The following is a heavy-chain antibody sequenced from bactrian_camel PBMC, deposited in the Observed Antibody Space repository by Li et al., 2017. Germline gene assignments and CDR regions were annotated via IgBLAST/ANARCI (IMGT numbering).Heavy chain of an antibody. J-gene: IGHJ4*01. V-gene: IGHV3S1*01. D-gene: IGHD7*01. CDR1: GFGPKVYC. CDR3: ATGAPHRR. CDR2: MDIDGIHPERGTT. Sequence: QVQLVESGGGVVQPGGSLRLSCVGSGFGPKVYCMGWFRQAPGKEREGVAGMDIDGIHPERGTTYYADSVKGRFTITLDNAKNMVYLQMHSLKSEDTALYFCATGAPHRRWGQGTQVTVS.